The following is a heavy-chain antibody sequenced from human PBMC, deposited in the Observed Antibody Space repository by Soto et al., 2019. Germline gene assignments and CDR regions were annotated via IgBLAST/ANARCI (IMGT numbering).Heavy chain of an antibody. CDR2: IVVGSGNT. CDR3: AADSFPEYYDFWSGYGY. D-gene: IGHD3-3*01. Sequence: SVKVSCKASGFTFTSSAVQWVRQARGQRLEWIGWIVVGSGNTNYAQKFQERVTITRDMSTSTAYMELSSLRSEDTAVYYCAADSFPEYYDFWSGYGYCGQGPLVTVYS. J-gene: IGHJ4*02. CDR1: GFTFTSSA. V-gene: IGHV1-58*01.